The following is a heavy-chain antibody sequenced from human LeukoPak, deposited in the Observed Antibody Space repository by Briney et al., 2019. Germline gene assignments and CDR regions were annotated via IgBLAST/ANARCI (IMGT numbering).Heavy chain of an antibody. D-gene: IGHD2-2*01. CDR1: GYTFTSYD. Sequence: ASXXVSCKASGYTFTSYDINWVRQATGQGLEGMGWMNPNSGNTGYAKKFQGRGTITRNTSISTTYMELSSLRSEDTAVYYCARPSYCSSTSCYVNYYYMDVWGKGTTVTVSS. V-gene: IGHV1-8*03. CDR3: ARPSYCSSTSCYVNYYYMDV. J-gene: IGHJ6*03. CDR2: MNPNSGNT.